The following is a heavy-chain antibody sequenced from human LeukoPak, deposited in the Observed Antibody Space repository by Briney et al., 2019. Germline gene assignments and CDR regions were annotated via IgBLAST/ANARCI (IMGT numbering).Heavy chain of an antibody. CDR1: GFTFSSYS. V-gene: IGHV3-48*01. J-gene: IGHJ4*02. CDR2: ISSSSSTI. CDR3: AREGTGEMATFDY. Sequence: GGSLGLSCAASGFTFSSYSMNWVRQAPGKGLEWVSYISSSSSTIYYADSVKGRFTISRDNAKNSLYLQMNSLRAEDTAVYYCAREGTGEMATFDYWGQGTLVTVSS. D-gene: IGHD5-24*01.